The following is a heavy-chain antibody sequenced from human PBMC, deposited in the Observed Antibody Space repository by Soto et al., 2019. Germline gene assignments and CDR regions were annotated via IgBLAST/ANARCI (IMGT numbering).Heavy chain of an antibody. V-gene: IGHV4-59*08. Sequence: SETLSLTCTVSGGSIRRDYGSWIRQPPGKGLEWIGGSYYSGSTNYNPSLKSRVTISVDTSKNQFSLKLSSVTAADTALYYCAKSTGGTANGMDVWGQGTTVTVSS. J-gene: IGHJ6*02. D-gene: IGHD2-8*02. CDR3: AKSTGGTANGMDV. CDR1: GGSIRRDY. CDR2: SYYSGST.